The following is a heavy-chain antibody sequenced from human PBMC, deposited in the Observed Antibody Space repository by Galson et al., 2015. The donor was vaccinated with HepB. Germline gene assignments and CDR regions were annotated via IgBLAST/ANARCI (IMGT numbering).Heavy chain of an antibody. CDR1: GDSVSSNSAA. CDR2: TYYRSKWYN. CDR3: ARGGRQWLVPGVVWGWFDP. J-gene: IGHJ5*02. V-gene: IGHV6-1*01. Sequence: CAISGDSVSSNSAAWNWIRQSPSRGLEWLGRTYYRSKWYNDYAVSVKSRITINPDTSKNQFSLQLNSVTPEDTAVYYCARGGRQWLVPGVVWGWFDPWGQGTLVTVSS. D-gene: IGHD6-19*01.